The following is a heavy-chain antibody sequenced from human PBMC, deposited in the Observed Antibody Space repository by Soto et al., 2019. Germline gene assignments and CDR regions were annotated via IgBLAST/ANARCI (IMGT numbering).Heavy chain of an antibody. Sequence: PGGSLRLSCEVSGFTFSTHGMHWVRQAPGKGLEWVAGTSYDGTNKYYARSVQGRFTISRENSMKTLHLQMNSLRTEDTAVYYCAKDLSGARWYYDALDVWGQGTTVTVSS. CDR3: AKDLSGARWYYDALDV. V-gene: IGHV3-30*18. J-gene: IGHJ6*02. CDR2: TSYDGTNK. CDR1: GFTFSTHG. D-gene: IGHD2-15*01.